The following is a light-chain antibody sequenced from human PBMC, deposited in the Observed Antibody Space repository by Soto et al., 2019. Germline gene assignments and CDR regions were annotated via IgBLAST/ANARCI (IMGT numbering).Light chain of an antibody. V-gene: IGKV1-9*01. J-gene: IGKJ3*01. CDR2: GAS. Sequence: DIQLTQSPSFLSASVGDRVTITFRASQGIRSYLAWYQQRPGKAPELLIYGASTLRPGGASRFSGSGSGTEFTLTISSLQPEDFATYFCQQLNTFPPFFTFGPGTKVDI. CDR3: QQLNTFPPFFT. CDR1: QGIRSY.